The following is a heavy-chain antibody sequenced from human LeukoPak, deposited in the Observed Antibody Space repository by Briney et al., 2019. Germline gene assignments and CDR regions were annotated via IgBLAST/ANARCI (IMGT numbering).Heavy chain of an antibody. CDR1: GFTFSSYE. J-gene: IGHJ4*02. CDR2: ISSSGSTI. V-gene: IGHV3-48*03. D-gene: IGHD2-15*01. Sequence: PGGSLRLSCAASGFTFSSYEMNWVRQAPGKGLEWVSYISSSGSTIYYADSVKGRFTISRDNAKNSLYLQMNGLRAEDTAVYYCAGERRGYCSGGSCGDYWGQGTLVTVSS. CDR3: AGERRGYCSGGSCGDY.